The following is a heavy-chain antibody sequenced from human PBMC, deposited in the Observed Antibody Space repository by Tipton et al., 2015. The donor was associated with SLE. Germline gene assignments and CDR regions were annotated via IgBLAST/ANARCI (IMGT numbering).Heavy chain of an antibody. CDR1: GGSISSYY. Sequence: TLSLTCTVSGGSISSYYWSWIRQPPGKGLEWIGYIYYSGSTYYNPSLKSRVTISVDTSKNQFSLKLSSVTAADTAVYYCARGLYYYYGMDVWSQGTTVTVSS. CDR3: ARGLYYYYGMDV. CDR2: IYYSGST. J-gene: IGHJ6*02. V-gene: IGHV4-59*08.